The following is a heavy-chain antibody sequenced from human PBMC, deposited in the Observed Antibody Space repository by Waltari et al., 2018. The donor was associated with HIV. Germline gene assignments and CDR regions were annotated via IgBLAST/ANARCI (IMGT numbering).Heavy chain of an antibody. Sequence: QVDLQQWGTGLLKPSETLSRTCAVYGGSFTGHYWSWLRETPGEGLQWIGEMNDGGKANYNPTLKSRAVMTIDPAKKQFSLKLKSVTAADTGVYYCARGPRPSTVTAPGWYFDLWGRGTLVTVSS. CDR1: GGSFTGHY. CDR2: MNDGGKA. J-gene: IGHJ2*01. CDR3: ARGPRPSTVTAPGWYFDL. V-gene: IGHV4-34*02. D-gene: IGHD2-21*02.